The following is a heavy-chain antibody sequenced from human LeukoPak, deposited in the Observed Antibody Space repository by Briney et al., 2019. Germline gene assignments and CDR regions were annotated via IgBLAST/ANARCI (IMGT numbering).Heavy chain of an antibody. CDR2: IYYSGNT. Sequence: TSETLSLTCTVSGGSISSYYWSWIRQPPGKGLEWIGYIYYSGNTNYNPSLKSRVTISVDTSKNQVSLKVSSVTAADAAVYYCARLRTGAFGIWGQGTMVTVSS. V-gene: IGHV4-59*08. CDR1: GGSISSYY. J-gene: IGHJ3*02. D-gene: IGHD1-14*01. CDR3: ARLRTGAFGI.